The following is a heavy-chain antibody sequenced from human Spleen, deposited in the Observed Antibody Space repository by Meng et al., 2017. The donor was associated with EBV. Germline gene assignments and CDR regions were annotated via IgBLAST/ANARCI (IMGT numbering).Heavy chain of an antibody. J-gene: IGHJ4*02. CDR3: ASLRDGDYQYYFDY. CDR1: GGPFSSFA. V-gene: IGHV1-69*06. CDR2: LIPIFGTT. D-gene: IGHD4-17*01. Sequence: QVQLVKSGAEVKKPGSSVKVSCKASGGPFSSFAISWVRQAPGQGLEWMGGLIPIFGTTNYAQKFQGRVTITADKSTSTTYMELSSLRSEDTAVYYCASLRDGDYQYYFDYWAQGTLVTVSS.